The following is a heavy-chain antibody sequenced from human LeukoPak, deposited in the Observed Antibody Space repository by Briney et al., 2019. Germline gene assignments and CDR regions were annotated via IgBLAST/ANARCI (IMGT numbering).Heavy chain of an antibody. CDR3: ARRSGTYHAFDI. CDR2: IYYSGST. V-gene: IGHV4-39*01. D-gene: IGHD1-26*01. Sequence: SETLSLTCTVSGGSINSNNYYWGWIRQAPGKGLEWIGSIYYSGSTYYNPSLKSRVTISVDTSKNQFSLKLSSVTAADTAVYYCARRSGTYHAFDIWGQGTMVTVSS. CDR1: GGSINSNNYY. J-gene: IGHJ3*02.